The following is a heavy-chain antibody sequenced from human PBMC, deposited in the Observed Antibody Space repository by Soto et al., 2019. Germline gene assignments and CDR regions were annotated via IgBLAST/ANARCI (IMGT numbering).Heavy chain of an antibody. D-gene: IGHD3-9*01. Sequence: PSETLSLTCTVSGGSISSSSYYWGWIRQPPGKGLEWIGSIYYSGSTYYNPSLKSRVTISVDTSKNQFSLKLSSVTAADTAVYYCARHRGPYYDILTCYFGGFYWFDPWGQGTMVTVSS. J-gene: IGHJ5*02. CDR3: ARHRGPYYDILTCYFGGFYWFDP. V-gene: IGHV4-39*01. CDR1: GGSISSSSYY. CDR2: IYYSGST.